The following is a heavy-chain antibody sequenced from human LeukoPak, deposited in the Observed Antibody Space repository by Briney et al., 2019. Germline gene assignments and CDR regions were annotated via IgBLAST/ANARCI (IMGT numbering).Heavy chain of an antibody. Sequence: PSQTLSLTCTVSGGSIRSGDYYWSWSRQPPGKGLGWIGYIYYSGSTYYNPSLKSRVTISVDTSKNQFSLKLSSVTAADTAVYYCARFGYYGSGSYPGWGQGTLVTVSS. CDR1: GGSIRSGDYY. V-gene: IGHV4-30-4*01. J-gene: IGHJ4*02. CDR3: ARFGYYGSGSYPG. D-gene: IGHD3-10*01. CDR2: IYYSGST.